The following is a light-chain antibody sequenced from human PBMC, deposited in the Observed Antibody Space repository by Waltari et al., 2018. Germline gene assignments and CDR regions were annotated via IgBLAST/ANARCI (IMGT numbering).Light chain of an antibody. CDR2: SNN. J-gene: IGLJ2*01. CDR3: ATWDDSLNGVV. Sequence: QSVLTQPPSASGTPGQGVTISCSGRRSNIGTNTVNWYQQLPGTAPKVLIYSNNQRPSGVPDRFSGSKSGTSASLAVSGLQSEDEGDYYCATWDDSLNGVVFGGGTKLTVL. V-gene: IGLV1-44*01. CDR1: RSNIGTNT.